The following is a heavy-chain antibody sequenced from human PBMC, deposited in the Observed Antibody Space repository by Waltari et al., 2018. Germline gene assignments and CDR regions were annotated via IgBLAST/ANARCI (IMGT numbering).Heavy chain of an antibody. Sequence: QVQLVQPGAEVKKPGASVKVSCKASGYTFTSYAMHWVRQAPGQRLEWMGWINAGNGNTKYSQKFQGRVTITRDTSASTAYMELSSLRSEDTAVYYCARGDLDHDAFDIWGQGTMVTVSS. CDR2: INAGNGNT. D-gene: IGHD2-21*02. V-gene: IGHV1-3*01. J-gene: IGHJ3*02. CDR3: ARGDLDHDAFDI. CDR1: GYTFTSYA.